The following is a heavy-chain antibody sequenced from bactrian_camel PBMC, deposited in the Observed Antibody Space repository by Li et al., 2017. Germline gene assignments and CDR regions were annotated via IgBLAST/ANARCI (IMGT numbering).Heavy chain of an antibody. V-gene: IGHV3-2*01. CDR2: IWTATDRT. J-gene: IGHJ4*01. CDR3: AAYNTRDGGVCEYKMHTGQTDYRY. Sequence: HVQLVESGGGSTQAGGSLRLSCAASGYTDISDCMGWFRQAPGKEREALASIWTATDRTYYPNYRRGRFTISRDGAANTLILQMVNLTPEDTATYFCAAYNTRDGGVCEYKMHTGQTDYRYWGRGTQVTVS. CDR1: GYTDISDC. D-gene: IGHD5*01.